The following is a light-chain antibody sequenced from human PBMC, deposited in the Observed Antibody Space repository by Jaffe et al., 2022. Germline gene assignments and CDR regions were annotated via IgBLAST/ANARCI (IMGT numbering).Light chain of an antibody. Sequence: DIQMTQSPSSVSASVGDRVTITCRASQGINIWLGWYQQKPGKAPRLLISSASNLQSGVPSRFIGSGSGTDFTLTISSLQPEDFATYYCQQGNSFPLAFGGGTKVEIK. V-gene: IGKV1-12*01. CDR1: QGINIW. J-gene: IGKJ4*01. CDR2: SAS. CDR3: QQGNSFPLA.